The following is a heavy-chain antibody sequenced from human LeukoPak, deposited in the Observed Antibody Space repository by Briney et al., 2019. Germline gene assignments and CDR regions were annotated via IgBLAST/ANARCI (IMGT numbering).Heavy chain of an antibody. V-gene: IGHV4-30-2*01. CDR3: ARATALKGAAAGPLDG. D-gene: IGHD6-13*01. CDR2: IFNGGST. CDR1: GGSLSSGGYS. J-gene: IGHJ4*02. Sequence: SETLSLTCDVSGGSLSSGGYSWSWVRQPPGMGLEWFAYIFNGGSTYYNPSLKSRVSMSVDGSKSQFSLNLTSVTAADTAVYYCARATALKGAAAGPLDGWGQGTLVTVSS.